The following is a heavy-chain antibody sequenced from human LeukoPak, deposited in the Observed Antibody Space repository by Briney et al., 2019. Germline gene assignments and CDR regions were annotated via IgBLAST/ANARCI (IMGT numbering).Heavy chain of an antibody. CDR2: ISSNGGSSNGGTT. J-gene: IGHJ6*03. D-gene: IGHD1-26*01. V-gene: IGHV3-64*01. Sequence: PGGSLRLSCTASGFKFNNYAMHWIRQAPGKGLEYVSGISSNGGSSNGGTTYYANSVKGRFTISRDNSKNTLYLQMDSLRVEDMAVYYCARGWDVLNYYYDYMDVWGKGTTVIVSS. CDR3: ARGWDVLNYYYDYMDV. CDR1: GFKFNNYA.